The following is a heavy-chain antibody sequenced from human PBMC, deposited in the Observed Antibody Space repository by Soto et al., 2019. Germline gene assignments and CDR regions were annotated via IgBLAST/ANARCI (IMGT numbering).Heavy chain of an antibody. CDR3: ARRGSGSYYDH. CDR2: ISGSGGST. V-gene: IGHV3-23*01. J-gene: IGHJ4*02. D-gene: IGHD1-26*01. Sequence: EVQLLESGGGLVQPGGSLRLFCAASGFTFSSYAMRWVRQAPVKGLEWVSAISGSGGSTYYADSVKGRFTISRDNSKNTLYLQMNSLRAEDTAVYYCARRGSGSYYDHWGQGTLVTVSS. CDR1: GFTFSSYA.